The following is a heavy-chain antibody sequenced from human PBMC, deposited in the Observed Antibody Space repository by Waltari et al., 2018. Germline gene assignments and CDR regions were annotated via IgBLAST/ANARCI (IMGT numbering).Heavy chain of an antibody. J-gene: IGHJ2*01. Sequence: QVQLQESGPGLVKPSETLSLTCTVSGGSISSYYWSWIRQPPGKGLEWIGYIYYSGSTNYNPSLKGRVTISVDTSKNQFSLKLSSVTAADTAVYYCARARTWKGYVTVAYWYFDLWGRGTLVTVSS. CDR1: GGSISSYY. CDR2: IYYSGST. V-gene: IGHV4-59*01. CDR3: ARARTWKGYVTVAYWYFDL. D-gene: IGHD4-17*01.